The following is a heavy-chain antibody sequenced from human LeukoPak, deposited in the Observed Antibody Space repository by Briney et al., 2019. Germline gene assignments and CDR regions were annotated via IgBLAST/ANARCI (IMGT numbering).Heavy chain of an antibody. CDR2: INSDGSTV. CDR3: ARAGYYRFDY. D-gene: IGHD2-15*01. V-gene: IGHV3-74*01. CDR1: GFTFSTSW. J-gene: IGHJ4*02. Sequence: GGSLRLSCAGSGFTFSTSWMHWVRQAPGQGLVWVSRINSDGSTVNYADSVRGRFTISRDNAKSTLYLQMNSLGAEDTAVYYCARAGYYRFDYWGQGTQVTVSS.